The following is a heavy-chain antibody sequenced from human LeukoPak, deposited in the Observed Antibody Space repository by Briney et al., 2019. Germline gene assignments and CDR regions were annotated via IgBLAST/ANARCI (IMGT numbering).Heavy chain of an antibody. CDR3: ARGGLELGDYFDY. CDR1: GGTFSSYA. CDR2: IIPIFGTA. Sequence: ASVKVSCKASGGTFSSYAISWVRQAPGQGLEWMGGIIPIFGTANYAQKFQGRVTITADESTSTAYMELSSLRSEDTAVYYCARGGLELGDYFDYWGQGTLVTVSS. J-gene: IGHJ4*02. D-gene: IGHD1-7*01. V-gene: IGHV1-69*13.